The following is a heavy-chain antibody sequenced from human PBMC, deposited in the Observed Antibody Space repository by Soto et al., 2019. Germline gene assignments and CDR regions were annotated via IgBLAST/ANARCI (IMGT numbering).Heavy chain of an antibody. V-gene: IGHV3-7*01. Sequence: EVQLVESGGGLVQPGGSLRLSCAASGFTFSSYWMSWVRQAPGKGLEWVANIKQDGSEKYYVDSVKGRFTISRDNAKNSLYLQMNSLRAEDTAVYYCARDNGDYDFWSGYVYWGQGTLVTVSS. D-gene: IGHD3-3*01. CDR3: ARDNGDYDFWSGYVY. J-gene: IGHJ4*02. CDR2: IKQDGSEK. CDR1: GFTFSSYW.